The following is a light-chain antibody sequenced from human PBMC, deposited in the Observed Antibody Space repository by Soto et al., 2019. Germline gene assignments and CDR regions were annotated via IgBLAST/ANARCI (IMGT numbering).Light chain of an antibody. CDR3: QQSYTTLFT. CDR1: QSISNY. CDR2: AGS. V-gene: IGKV1-39*01. Sequence: DIQMTQSPSSLSASVGDRVTITCRASQSISNYLKWYQQKPGKAPKLLIYAGSSLQSGVPSRFSGSGSGTDFTLTISSLQPEDFATYSCQQSYTTLFTFGPGTNVDIK. J-gene: IGKJ3*01.